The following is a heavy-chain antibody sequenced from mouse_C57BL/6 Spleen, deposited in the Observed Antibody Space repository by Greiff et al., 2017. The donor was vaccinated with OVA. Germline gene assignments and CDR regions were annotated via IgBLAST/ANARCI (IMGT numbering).Heavy chain of an antibody. CDR1: GFTFSSYT. J-gene: IGHJ1*03. CDR3: ARGSNIYWYFDV. Sequence: EVHLVESGGGLVKPGGSLKLSCAASGFTFSSYTMSWVRQTPEKRLEWVATISGGGGNTYYPDRVKGRFTISRDNAKNTLYLQMSSLRSEDTALYYCARGSNIYWYFDVWGTGTTVTVSS. D-gene: IGHD2-5*01. CDR2: ISGGGGNT. V-gene: IGHV5-9*01.